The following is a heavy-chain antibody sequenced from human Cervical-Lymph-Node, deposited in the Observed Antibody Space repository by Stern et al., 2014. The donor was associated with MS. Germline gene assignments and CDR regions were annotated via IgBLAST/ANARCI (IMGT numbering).Heavy chain of an antibody. V-gene: IGHV5-51*01. CDR1: GYSFTTYW. Sequence: EVHLVESGAEMKKPGESLKISCKGYGYSFTTYWIGWVRQMPGKGLEWMGLIYPGNSDTRYSPYFQGPGTLSTDKSISTAYLQWNSLKASDTAMYYCARHSVSSVGGMDVWGQGTTVTVSS. CDR3: ARHSVSSVGGMDV. D-gene: IGHD3-16*02. CDR2: IYPGNSDT. J-gene: IGHJ6*02.